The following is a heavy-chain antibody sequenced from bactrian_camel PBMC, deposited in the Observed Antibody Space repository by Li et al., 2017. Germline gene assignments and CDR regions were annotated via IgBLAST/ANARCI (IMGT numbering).Heavy chain of an antibody. CDR2: INGAGSTS. CDR1: GYDVDRCL. CDR3: VADSEVAGKFGF. D-gene: IGHD7*01. V-gene: IGHV3S40*01. Sequence: VQLVESGGGSVQAGGSLKLSCVAAGYDVDRCLVGWFRQAPGKGLEWVSNINGAGSTSYYADSVKGRFTISQDNAKNTLYLQMNSLKPEDTAMYFCVADSEVAGKFGFWGQGTQVTVS. J-gene: IGHJ6*01.